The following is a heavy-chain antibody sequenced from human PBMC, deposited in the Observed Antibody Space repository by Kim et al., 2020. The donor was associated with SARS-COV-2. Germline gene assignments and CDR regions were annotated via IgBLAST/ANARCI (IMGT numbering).Heavy chain of an antibody. J-gene: IGHJ4*02. CDR3: ASAHSSSWNLVDY. D-gene: IGHD6-13*01. CDR2: ISSSSSYI. V-gene: IGHV3-21*01. Sequence: GGSLRLSCAASGFTFSSYSMNWVRQAPGKGLEWVSSISSSSSYIYYADSVKGRFTISRDNAKNSLYLQMNSLRAEDTAVYYCASAHSSSWNLVDYWGQGTLVTVSS. CDR1: GFTFSSYS.